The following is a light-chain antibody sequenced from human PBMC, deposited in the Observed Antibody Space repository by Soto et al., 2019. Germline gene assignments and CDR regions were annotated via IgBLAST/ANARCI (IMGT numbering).Light chain of an antibody. CDR1: SSDVGYYDY. CDR3: CSYAGTYSEV. V-gene: IGLV2-11*01. CDR2: DVN. Sequence: QSALTQPRSVSGSPGQSVTISCTGTSSDVGYYDYVSWYQQHPGKAPKLMIYDVNKRPSGVPDRFSGSKSGNTASLTIFGLQAEDEADYYCCSYAGTYSEVFGGGTQLTVL. J-gene: IGLJ7*01.